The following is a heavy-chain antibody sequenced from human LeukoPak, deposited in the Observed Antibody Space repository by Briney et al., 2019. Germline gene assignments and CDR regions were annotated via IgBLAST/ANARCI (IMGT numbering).Heavy chain of an antibody. V-gene: IGHV3-7*01. CDR1: GFTFSSYW. D-gene: IGHD6-13*01. CDR2: IKQDGSGK. CDR3: ARGTIAAPGTDY. J-gene: IGHJ4*02. Sequence: GGSLRLSCAASGFTFSSYWMHWVRQAPGKGLEWVANIKQDGSGKHFADSVKGRFTISRDNAENSLYLQMNSLRAEDTAMYYCARGTIAAPGTDYWGQGTLVTVSS.